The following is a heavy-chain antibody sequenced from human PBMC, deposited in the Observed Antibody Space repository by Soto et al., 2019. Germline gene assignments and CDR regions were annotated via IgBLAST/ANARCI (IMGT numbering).Heavy chain of an antibody. D-gene: IGHD3-10*01. CDR2: IWGSGGNT. J-gene: IGHJ5*02. CDR1: GINFSDYC. V-gene: IGHV3-23*01. CDR3: AKPLWFGESVFDP. Sequence: EVQLSQSGGGLVQPGGSLRRPWAASGINFSDYCMSLVPQAPGEGPELVSTIWGSGGNTYYVDSVKGRFTISRDDSTNTVYLQMNSLRAEDTAVYYCAKPLWFGESVFDPWGQGTLVIVSS.